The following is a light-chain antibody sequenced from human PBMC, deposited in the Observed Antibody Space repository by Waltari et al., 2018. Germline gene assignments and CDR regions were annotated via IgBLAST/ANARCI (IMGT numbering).Light chain of an antibody. V-gene: IGKV3-20*01. J-gene: IGKJ2*01. CDR3: HHYGSSPQT. Sequence: EIVLTQSPGTLSLSPGEGATLYCRASQSFSSSYLAWYQQKPGQAPRLLIYGTFTRATGVPDRFSGSGSGTDFTLTISRLEPEDFAVYYCHHYGSSPQTFGQGTKLEIK. CDR1: QSFSSSY. CDR2: GTF.